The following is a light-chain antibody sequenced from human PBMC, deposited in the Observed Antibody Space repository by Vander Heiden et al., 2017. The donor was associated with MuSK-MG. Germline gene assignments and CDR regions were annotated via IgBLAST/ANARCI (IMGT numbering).Light chain of an antibody. J-gene: IGKJ3*01. CDR3: RQYGSSPFT. CDR2: GAS. CDR1: QSVSSSF. Sequence: DIVLTQSPGTLSLSPGERATLSCRASQSVSSSFFAWYQQKPGQAPRLLIYGASSSATGIPDRFSGSGSGTDFTLTISRLEPEDFAVYYCRQYGSSPFTFGHGTKVDIK. V-gene: IGKV3-20*01.